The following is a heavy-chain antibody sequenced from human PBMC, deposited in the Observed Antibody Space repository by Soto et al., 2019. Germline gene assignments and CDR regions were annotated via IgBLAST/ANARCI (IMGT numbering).Heavy chain of an antibody. CDR1: GFVFGSYA. J-gene: IGHJ5*02. CDR3: TRPTCDGGNCYFAH. D-gene: IGHD2-21*01. Sequence: PGGSLRLSCAASGFVFGSYAMHWVRQAPGKGLEWVAVIMYDGNTEYYADSVKGRFTLSRDNSKNILSVQMNSLRAEDTAVYYCTRPTCDGGNCYFAHWVRGTLVTVSS. CDR2: IMYDGNTE. V-gene: IGHV3-30-3*01.